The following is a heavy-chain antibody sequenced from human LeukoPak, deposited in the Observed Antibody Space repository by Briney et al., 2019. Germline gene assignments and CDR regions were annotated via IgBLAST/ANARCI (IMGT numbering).Heavy chain of an antibody. J-gene: IGHJ1*01. Sequence: ASETLSLTCAVYGGSLSAYYWTWIRQPPGKGLEWIGEINHGGSTNYNPSLKSRVTISIDTSKNQFSLKLSSVTAADTAVHYCARYLDYGGNSRVFQHWGQGTLVTVSS. CDR3: ARYLDYGGNSRVFQH. V-gene: IGHV4-34*01. CDR1: GGSLSAYY. D-gene: IGHD4-23*01. CDR2: INHGGST.